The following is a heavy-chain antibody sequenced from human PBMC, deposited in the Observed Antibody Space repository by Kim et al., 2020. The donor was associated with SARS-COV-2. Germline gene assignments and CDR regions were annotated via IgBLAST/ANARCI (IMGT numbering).Heavy chain of an antibody. Sequence: GGSLRLSCAASGFTFSSYGMHWVRQAPGKGLEWVAVISYDGSNKYYADSVKGRFTISRDNSKNTLYLQMNSLRAEDTAVYYCAKDQGVATIYYYYGMDVWGQGTTVAVSS. CDR2: ISYDGSNK. J-gene: IGHJ6*02. CDR1: GFTFSSYG. D-gene: IGHD5-12*01. CDR3: AKDQGVATIYYYYGMDV. V-gene: IGHV3-30*18.